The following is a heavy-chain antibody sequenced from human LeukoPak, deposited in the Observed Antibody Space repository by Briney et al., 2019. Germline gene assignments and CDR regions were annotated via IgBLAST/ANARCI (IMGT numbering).Heavy chain of an antibody. V-gene: IGHV4-59*01. CDR1: GGSISTYY. J-gene: IGHJ4*02. Sequence: KASETLSLTCTVSGGSISTYYWNWIRQPPGKGLEWIGYIYHSGSTNYNPSLQSRVTISVDTSKNQFSLNLNSVTAADTAVYYCASRPFETTVVPWDFYWGQGTQVTVSS. CDR3: ASRPFETTVVPWDFY. D-gene: IGHD4-23*01. CDR2: IYHSGST.